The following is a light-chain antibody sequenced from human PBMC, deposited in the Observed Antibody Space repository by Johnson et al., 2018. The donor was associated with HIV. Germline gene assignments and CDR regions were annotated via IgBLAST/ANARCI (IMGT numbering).Light chain of an antibody. CDR1: SSNIGNNY. J-gene: IGLJ1*01. Sequence: QSVLTQAPSVSAAPGQKVTISCSGSSSNIGNNYVSWYQQLPGTAPKLLIYDNNKRPSGIPDRFSGSKSGTSATLGITGLQTGDEADYYCGTWDSTLSAGGVFGTGTKVTGL. CDR2: DNN. CDR3: GTWDSTLSAGGV. V-gene: IGLV1-51*01.